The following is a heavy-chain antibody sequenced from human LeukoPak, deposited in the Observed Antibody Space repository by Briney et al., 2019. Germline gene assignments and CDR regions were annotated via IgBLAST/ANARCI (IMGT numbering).Heavy chain of an antibody. J-gene: IGHJ4*02. CDR2: ISYDGSNK. V-gene: IGHV3-30*18. D-gene: IGHD3-10*01. CDR1: GFTFSSYA. CDR3: AKDILRFGESFPSQSDY. Sequence: GGSLRLSCAASGFTFSSYAMSWVRQAPGKGLEWVAVISYDGSNKYYADSVKGRFTISRDNSKNTLYLQMNSLRAEDTAVYYCAKDILRFGESFPSQSDYWGQGTLVTVSS.